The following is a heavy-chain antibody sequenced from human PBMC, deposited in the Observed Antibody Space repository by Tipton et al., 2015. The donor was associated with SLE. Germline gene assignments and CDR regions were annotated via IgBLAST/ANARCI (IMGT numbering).Heavy chain of an antibody. Sequence: SLRLSCEVGGFNLLNHGMHWVRQAPGKGLEWVALVSDRGSDKYYAPSVKGRFTLSRDLSKSTVYLQMDSLRPDDTAVYFCARDVSRGLVVIVNEIGGFDYLGQGTSVTVS. CDR1: GFNLLNHG. V-gene: IGHV3-30*03. J-gene: IGHJ4*02. CDR2: VSDRGSDK. D-gene: IGHD3-10*01. CDR3: ARDVSRGLVVIVNEIGGFDY.